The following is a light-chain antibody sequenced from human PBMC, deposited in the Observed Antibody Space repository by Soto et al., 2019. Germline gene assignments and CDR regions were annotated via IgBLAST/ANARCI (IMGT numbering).Light chain of an antibody. CDR2: DVT. J-gene: IGLJ1*01. CDR1: SSDIGAYDY. V-gene: IGLV2-14*01. CDR3: SSYTSSSPPYV. Sequence: QSVLTQPASVSGSPGQSITISCTGSSSDIGAYDYVSWYQQRPVKAPKLMIFDVTNRPSGVSDRFSGSKSGNTASLTISGLQTEDXADYYCSSYTSSSPPYVFGTGTNVTVL.